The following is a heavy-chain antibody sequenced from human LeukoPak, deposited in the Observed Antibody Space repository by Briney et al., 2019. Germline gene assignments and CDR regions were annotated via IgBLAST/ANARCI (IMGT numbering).Heavy chain of an antibody. V-gene: IGHV3-74*01. CDR3: VRGGVEPY. J-gene: IGHJ4*02. CDR2: ITADGSKN. Sequence: GGSLRLSCAASGFTFSTYWMYWVRHASEQGLVWVARITADGSKNYADSVKDRLTISRDNAKNTLYLQMNSLRVEDTAMYYCVRGGVEPYWGQGTLVTVSS. CDR1: GFTFSTYW. D-gene: IGHD1-14*01.